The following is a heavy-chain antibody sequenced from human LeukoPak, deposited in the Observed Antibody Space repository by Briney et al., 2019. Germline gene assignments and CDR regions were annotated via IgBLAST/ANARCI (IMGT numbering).Heavy chain of an antibody. CDR1: GFTFSSYS. J-gene: IGHJ4*02. D-gene: IGHD1-26*01. Sequence: GGSLRLSCAASGFTFSSYSMHWVRQAPGKGLEYVAAITSNGRKTYYANSVKGRFTISRDNSKNTLYLQMGSLRPEDMAMYYCARWGGNYPFDYWGQGTLVTVSS. CDR3: ARWGGNYPFDY. V-gene: IGHV3-64*01. CDR2: ITSNGRKT.